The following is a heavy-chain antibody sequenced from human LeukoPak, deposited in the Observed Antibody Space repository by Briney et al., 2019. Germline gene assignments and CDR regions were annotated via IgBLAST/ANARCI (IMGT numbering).Heavy chain of an antibody. J-gene: IGHJ4*02. CDR1: GGSISSYY. CDR2: IYYSGST. V-gene: IGHV4-59*08. Sequence: SETLSLTCTVSGGSISSYYWSWIRQPPGKGLEWIGYIYYSGSTNYNPSLKSRVTISVDTSKNQFSLKLSSVTAADTAVYYCARVAYGGTDYWGQGTLVTVSS. D-gene: IGHD3-16*01. CDR3: ARVAYGGTDY.